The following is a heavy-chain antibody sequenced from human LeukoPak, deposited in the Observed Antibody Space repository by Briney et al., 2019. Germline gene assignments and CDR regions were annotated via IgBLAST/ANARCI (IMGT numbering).Heavy chain of an antibody. CDR1: GFTFSSYS. CDR3: ARTYSSSWYDY. Sequence: VGSLRLSCAASGFTFSSYSMNWGRQAPRKGLEWVSSISSSSSYMYSADSVKGRFTISRDNAKNSLYLQMNSLRAEDTAVYYCARTYSSSWYDYWGQGTLVTVSS. CDR2: ISSSSSYM. J-gene: IGHJ4*02. D-gene: IGHD6-13*01. V-gene: IGHV3-21*04.